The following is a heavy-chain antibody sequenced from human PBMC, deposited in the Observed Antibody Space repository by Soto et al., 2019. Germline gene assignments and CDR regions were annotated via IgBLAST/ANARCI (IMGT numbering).Heavy chain of an antibody. CDR3: ARSRLQLCERSGYGANVCYCYYGMDG. Sequence: ASVKVSCKASGYTFTGYYMHWVRQAPGQGLEWMGWINPNSGGTNYAQKFQGWVTMTRDTSISTAYMELSRLRSDDTAVYYCARSRLQLCERSGYGANVCYCYYGMDGWGKESRFTVAS. V-gene: IGHV1-2*04. CDR1: GYTFTGYY. CDR2: INPNSGGT. J-gene: IGHJ6*04. D-gene: IGHD3-16*01.